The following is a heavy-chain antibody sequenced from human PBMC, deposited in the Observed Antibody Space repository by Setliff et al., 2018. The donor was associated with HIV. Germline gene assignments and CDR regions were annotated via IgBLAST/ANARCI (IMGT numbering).Heavy chain of an antibody. D-gene: IGHD3-9*01. CDR1: GGRFSNYG. CDR3: ARAVVRTYYDVLTGYVYYMDV. J-gene: IGHJ6*03. CDR2: ILPIFGTT. Sequence: GAPVKISCKASGGRFSNYGISWVRQAPGQGLEWMGGILPIFGTTNYAQMFQGRVTMTADESTSTAYMELSSLRSEHTADYYCARAVVRTYYDVLTGYVYYMDVWGKGTTVTVSS. V-gene: IGHV1-69*13.